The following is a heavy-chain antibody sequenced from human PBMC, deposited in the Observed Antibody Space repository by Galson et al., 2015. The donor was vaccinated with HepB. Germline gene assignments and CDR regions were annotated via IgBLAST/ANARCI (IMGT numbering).Heavy chain of an antibody. D-gene: IGHD1-26*01. CDR2: IKSKTDGGTT. J-gene: IGHJ4*02. V-gene: IGHV3-15*01. CDR1: GFTFSNAW. CDR3: TTDFAVGAPYC. Sequence: SLRLSCAASGFTFSNAWMSWVRQAPGKGLEWVGRIKSKTDGGTTDYAAPVKGRFTISRDDSKNTLYLQMNSLKTEDTAVYYCTTDFAVGAPYCWGQGTLVTVSS.